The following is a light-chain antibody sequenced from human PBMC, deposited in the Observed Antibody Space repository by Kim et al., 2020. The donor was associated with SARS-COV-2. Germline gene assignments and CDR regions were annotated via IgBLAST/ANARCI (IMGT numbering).Light chain of an antibody. Sequence: QSITVSCTGTSSDVGSYNLVSWYQHHPGKAPNLVIYDVTKRPSGVSDRFAGSKSGNTASLTLSGLQAEDEAYYYCCSYAGTDTYWVFGGGTQLTVL. CDR2: DVT. CDR3: CSYAGTDTYWV. J-gene: IGLJ3*02. CDR1: SSDVGSYNL. V-gene: IGLV2-23*02.